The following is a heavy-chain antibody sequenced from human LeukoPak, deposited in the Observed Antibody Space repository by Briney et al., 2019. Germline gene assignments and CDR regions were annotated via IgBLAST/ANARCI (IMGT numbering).Heavy chain of an antibody. CDR3: ARVGVSNAFDI. Sequence: GGSLRLSCAASGFTFSSYWMHWVRQAPGKGLVWVSRINSDGSSTTYADPVKGRFTISRDNAKNTLYLQMNSLRAEDTAVYYCARVGVSNAFDIWGQGTMVTVSS. V-gene: IGHV3-74*01. D-gene: IGHD3-3*01. CDR1: GFTFSSYW. CDR2: INSDGSST. J-gene: IGHJ3*02.